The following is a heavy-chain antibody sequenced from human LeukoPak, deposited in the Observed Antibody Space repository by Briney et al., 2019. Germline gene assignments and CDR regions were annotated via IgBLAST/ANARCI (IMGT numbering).Heavy chain of an antibody. CDR2: ISSSSSYI. V-gene: IGHV3-21*01. D-gene: IGHD1-26*01. CDR3: ARDRREGATLDY. Sequence: GGSLRLSCAASGFTFSSYSMNWVRQAPGKGLEWVSSISSSSSYIYYADSVKGRFTISRDNAKNSLYLQMNSLRAEDTAVYSCARDRREGATLDYWGQGTLVTVSS. J-gene: IGHJ4*02. CDR1: GFTFSSYS.